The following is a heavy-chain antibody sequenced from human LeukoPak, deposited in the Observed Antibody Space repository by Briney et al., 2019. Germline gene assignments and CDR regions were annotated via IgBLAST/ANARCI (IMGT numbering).Heavy chain of an antibody. D-gene: IGHD7-27*01. CDR1: RFTFSNYG. CDR3: ARDHNWGSRNWYLDL. J-gene: IGHJ2*01. CDR2: IWYDGSNQ. V-gene: IGHV3-33*01. Sequence: PGGSLRLSCAASRFTFSNYGMHWVRQAPGKGLEWVAVIWYDGSNQQYAESVKGRFTVSRDNSKYMLYLQVNSLRAEDTGVYYCARDHNWGSRNWYLDLWGRGTLVTVSS.